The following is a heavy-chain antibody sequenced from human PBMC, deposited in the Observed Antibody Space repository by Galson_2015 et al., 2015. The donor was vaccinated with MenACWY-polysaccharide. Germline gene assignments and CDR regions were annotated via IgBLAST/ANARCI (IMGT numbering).Heavy chain of an antibody. CDR2: IKEDGSVK. CDR3: ARDSHYNTLDY. J-gene: IGHJ4*02. CDR1: GFTFSSSW. D-gene: IGHD1-1*01. V-gene: IGHV3-7*01. Sequence: SLRLSCAVSGFTFSSSWMTWVRQAPGKGLEWVANIKEDGSVKNYVDSARGRFTISRDNALNLVYLQVDSLRAEDTAVYYCARDSHYNTLDYWGQGTLVAVSS.